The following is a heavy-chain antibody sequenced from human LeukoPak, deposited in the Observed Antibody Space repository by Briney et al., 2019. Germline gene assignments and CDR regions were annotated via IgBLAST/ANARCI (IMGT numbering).Heavy chain of an antibody. CDR2: IIPIFGTA. Sequence: SVKVSCKASGGTFSSYAISWVRQAPGQWLEWMGGIIPIFGTANYAQKFQGRVTITADESTSTAYMELSSLRSEDTAVYYCARDQFPARALDPWGQGTLVTVSS. V-gene: IGHV1-69*13. J-gene: IGHJ5*02. CDR1: GGTFSSYA. CDR3: ARDQFPARALDP.